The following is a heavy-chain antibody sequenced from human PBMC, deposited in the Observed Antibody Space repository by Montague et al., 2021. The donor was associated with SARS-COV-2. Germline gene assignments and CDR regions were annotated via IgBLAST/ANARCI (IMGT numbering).Heavy chain of an antibody. Sequence: QLQLQESGPGLLKPSETLSLTCTVSGGSISDSSLYWGWIRQPPGRGLEWVGSIFYNGRTYYNPSLRSRVTISVDTSTDQFSLKLTAVTASDTALYCCAPGILEWSEGEGGDYWGRGALVTVSS. V-gene: IGHV4-39*01. D-gene: IGHD3-3*01. CDR3: APGILEWSEGEGGDY. J-gene: IGHJ4*02. CDR1: GGSISDSSLY. CDR2: IFYNGRT.